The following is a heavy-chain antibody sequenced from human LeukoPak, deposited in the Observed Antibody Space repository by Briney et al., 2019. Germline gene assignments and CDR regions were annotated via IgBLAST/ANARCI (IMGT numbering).Heavy chain of an antibody. Sequence: GGSLRLSCAASGSTFSSYSMNWVRQAPGKGLEWVSYISSSSNTIYYADSVKGRFTISRDNAKNSLYLQMNSLRAEDTAVYYCARGSVTTLFNYWGQGTLVTVSS. CDR3: ARGSVTTLFNY. V-gene: IGHV3-48*04. J-gene: IGHJ4*02. CDR1: GSTFSSYS. CDR2: ISSSSNTI. D-gene: IGHD4-17*01.